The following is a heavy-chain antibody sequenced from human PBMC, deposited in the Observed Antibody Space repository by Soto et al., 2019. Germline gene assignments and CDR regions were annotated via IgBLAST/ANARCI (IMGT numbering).Heavy chain of an antibody. V-gene: IGHV4-59*01. CDR2: IYYSGST. D-gene: IGHD2-15*01. Sequence: SETLSLTCTVSGDSISSYYWSWIRQPPGKGLEWIGDIYYSGSTNYNPSLKSRVTMSEDTSKNQVSLKLSSVTAADTAVYYCATGTGGSPLSWFDPWGQGTLVTSPQ. J-gene: IGHJ5*02. CDR1: GDSISSYY. CDR3: ATGTGGSPLSWFDP.